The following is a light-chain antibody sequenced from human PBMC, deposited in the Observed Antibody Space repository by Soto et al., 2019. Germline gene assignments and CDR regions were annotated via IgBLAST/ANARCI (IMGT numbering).Light chain of an antibody. CDR3: QQYSSYEIFA. V-gene: IGKV1-5*03. CDR1: QSVSAW. Sequence: DIQMTQSPSTLSASVGDRVTLTCRASQSVSAWLAWFQQRPGKAPKLLIYKTSNLASGVPSRFSGSGSGTEFTLTISSLQPDDFATYYCQQYSSYEIFAFGPGTKVDIK. CDR2: KTS. J-gene: IGKJ3*01.